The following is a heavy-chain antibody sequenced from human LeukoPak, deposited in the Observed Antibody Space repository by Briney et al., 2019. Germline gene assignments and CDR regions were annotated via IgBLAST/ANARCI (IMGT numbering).Heavy chain of an antibody. V-gene: IGHV3-74*01. J-gene: IGHJ3*02. CDR2: INSDGSIT. D-gene: IGHD1-26*01. CDR1: GFTFSSYW. Sequence: PRGSLRLSCAASGFTFSSYWMHWVRQAPGKGLVWVSRINSDGSITSYADSVKSRFTISRDNAKNTLYLQMNSLRAEDTAVYYCARGTGYSVFDMWGQGTMVTVSS. CDR3: ARGTGYSVFDM.